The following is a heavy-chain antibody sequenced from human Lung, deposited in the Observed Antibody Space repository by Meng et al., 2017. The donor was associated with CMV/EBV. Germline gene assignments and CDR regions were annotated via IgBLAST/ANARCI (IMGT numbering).Heavy chain of an antibody. CDR1: GFTFTSYA. CDR3: AKDGVVIPDGGMDV. D-gene: IGHD2-2*01. V-gene: IGHV3-23*01. CDR2: ISGSGGST. Sequence: GGSLRLXCAASGFTFTSYAMSWVRQAPGKGLEWVSAISGSGGSTYYADSVKGRFTISRDNSKNTLYLQMNSLRAEDTAVYYCAKDGVVIPDGGMDVSGQGXTVTVSS. J-gene: IGHJ6*02.